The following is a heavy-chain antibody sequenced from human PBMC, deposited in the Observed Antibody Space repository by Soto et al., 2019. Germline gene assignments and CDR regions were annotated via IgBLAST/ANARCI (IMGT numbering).Heavy chain of an antibody. D-gene: IGHD1-26*01. V-gene: IGHV4-59*01. CDR2: IXYSGST. CDR3: ARGFSGSYPSGMDV. J-gene: IGHJ6*02. Sequence: SETLSLTCTVSGGSISSYYWSWIRQPPGKGLEWIGYIXYSGSTNYNPSLKSRVTISVDTSKNQFSLKLSSVTAADTAVYYCARGFSGSYPSGMDVWGQGTTVTVS. CDR1: GGSISSYY.